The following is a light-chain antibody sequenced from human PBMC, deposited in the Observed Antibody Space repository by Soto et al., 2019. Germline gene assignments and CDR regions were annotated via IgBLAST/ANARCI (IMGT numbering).Light chain of an antibody. CDR2: GAS. Sequence: EIVLTQSPGTLSLSPGERATLSCRASQSVSSSYLAWYQQKPGQAPRLLIYGASSRATGIPDRFSGSGSGTDFTLTISRLEPEDLAVYSCQQYGSSLFTFGPGTKVDIK. CDR3: QQYGSSLFT. CDR1: QSVSSSY. J-gene: IGKJ3*01. V-gene: IGKV3-20*01.